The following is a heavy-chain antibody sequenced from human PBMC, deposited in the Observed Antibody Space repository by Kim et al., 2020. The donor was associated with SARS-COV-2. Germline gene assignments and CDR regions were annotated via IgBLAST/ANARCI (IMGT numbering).Heavy chain of an antibody. D-gene: IGHD6-6*01. CDR1: GFTFSSYA. Sequence: GGSLRLSCAASGFTFSSYAMSWVRQAPGKGLEWVSAISGSGGSTYYADSVKGRFTISRDNSKNTLYLQMNSLRAEDTAVYYCAKDIPGEYSSSVLYYYYGMDVWGQGTTVTVSS. CDR2: ISGSGGST. V-gene: IGHV3-23*01. J-gene: IGHJ6*02. CDR3: AKDIPGEYSSSVLYYYYGMDV.